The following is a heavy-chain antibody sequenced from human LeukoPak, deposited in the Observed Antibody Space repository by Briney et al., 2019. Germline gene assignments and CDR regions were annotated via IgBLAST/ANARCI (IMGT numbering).Heavy chain of an antibody. CDR3: AGRAYYCGMDV. V-gene: IGHV4-34*01. J-gene: IGHJ6*02. Sequence: SETLSLTCAVYGGSFSGYYWSWIRQPPGKGLEWIGEINHSGSTNYNPSLKSRVTISVDTSKNQFSLKLSSVTAADTAVYYCAGRAYYCGMDVWGQGTTVTVSS. CDR2: INHSGST. CDR1: GGSFSGYY.